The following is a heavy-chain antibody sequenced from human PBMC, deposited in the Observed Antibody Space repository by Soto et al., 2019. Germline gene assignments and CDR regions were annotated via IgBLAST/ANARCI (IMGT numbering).Heavy chain of an antibody. J-gene: IGHJ4*02. CDR1: GGSISSSSYY. D-gene: IGHD3-10*01. CDR3: ARLSRVVGFGAFDY. Sequence: QLQLQESGPGLVKPSETLSLTCTVSGGSISSSSYYWGWIRQPPGKGLEWIGSIYYSGSTYYNPSLKSRVTISVDTSKNQFSLKLSSVTAADTAVYYCARLSRVVGFGAFDYWGQGTLVTVSS. V-gene: IGHV4-39*01. CDR2: IYYSGST.